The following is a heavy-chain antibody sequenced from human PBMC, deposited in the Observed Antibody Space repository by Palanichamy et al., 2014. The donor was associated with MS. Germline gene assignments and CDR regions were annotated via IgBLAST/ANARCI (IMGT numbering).Heavy chain of an antibody. V-gene: IGHV4-39*07. CDR3: ARESGFGSGWYGDT. J-gene: IGHJ5*02. Sequence: QMQESGPGLVKPSETLSLTCTVSGASISSSSHYWGWVRQFPGKGLEWIASIYYSGNTYYNPSLQSRVTILVDTSKNQFSLELGSVTAADTALYYCARESGFGSGWYGDTWGQGTLVTVSS. D-gene: IGHD6-19*01. CDR1: GASISSSSHY. CDR2: IYYSGNT.